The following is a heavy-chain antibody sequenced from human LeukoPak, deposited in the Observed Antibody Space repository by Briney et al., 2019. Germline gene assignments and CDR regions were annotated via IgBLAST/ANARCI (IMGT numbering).Heavy chain of an antibody. CDR1: GGSFSGYY. Sequence: SETLSLTCALYGGSFSGYYWSWIREPPGKGLERIGEINHSGSTNYNPSLKSRVTISVDTSKNQFSLKLSSVTAADTAVYYCAVSYDGMDVWGQGTTVSVSS. D-gene: IGHD2-2*01. CDR2: INHSGST. CDR3: AVSYDGMDV. V-gene: IGHV4-34*01. J-gene: IGHJ6*02.